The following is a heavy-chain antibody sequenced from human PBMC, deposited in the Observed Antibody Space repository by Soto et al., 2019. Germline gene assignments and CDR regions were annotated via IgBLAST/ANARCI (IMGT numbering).Heavy chain of an antibody. Sequence: EVQLLESGGGLVQPGGSLRLSCAASGFTFSTYAIHWVRQAPGKGLEWVSTISASGGDTYYADSVKGRFTISRDNSKNTVYMQMNSLRAEDTAVYYCALIVPLDYWGQGTLVTVSS. J-gene: IGHJ4*02. CDR2: ISASGGDT. CDR3: ALIVPLDY. CDR1: GFTFSTYA. D-gene: IGHD3-16*02. V-gene: IGHV3-23*01.